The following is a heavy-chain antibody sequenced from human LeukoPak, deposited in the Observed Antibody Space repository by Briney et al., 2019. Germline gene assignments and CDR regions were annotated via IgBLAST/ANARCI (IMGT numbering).Heavy chain of an antibody. CDR1: GYTFTGYY. Sequence: ASVKVSCKASGYTFTGYYMHWVRQAPGQGLEWMGRINPNSGDTSYAQKFQGRVTMTRDTSISTAYMELSSLRSDDTAVYYCAKGGSGWYGPKWFDPWGQGTLVTVSS. J-gene: IGHJ5*02. V-gene: IGHV1-2*06. D-gene: IGHD6-19*01. CDR3: AKGGSGWYGPKWFDP. CDR2: INPNSGDT.